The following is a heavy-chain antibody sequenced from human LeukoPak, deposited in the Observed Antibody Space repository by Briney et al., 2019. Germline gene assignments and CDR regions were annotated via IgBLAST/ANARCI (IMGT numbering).Heavy chain of an antibody. J-gene: IGHJ4*02. D-gene: IGHD4-17*01. CDR2: IYHSGST. Sequence: ASETLSLTCTVSGYSISSGYYWGWIRQPPGKGLEWIGSIYHSGSTYYNPSLKSRVTISVDTSKNQFSLKLSSVTAADTAVYYCARFGDRENFDYWGQGTLVTVSS. CDR1: GYSISSGYY. CDR3: ARFGDRENFDY. V-gene: IGHV4-38-2*02.